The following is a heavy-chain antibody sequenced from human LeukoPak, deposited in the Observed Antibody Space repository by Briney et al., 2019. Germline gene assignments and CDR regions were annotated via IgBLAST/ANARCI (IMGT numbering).Heavy chain of an antibody. V-gene: IGHV3-33*01. D-gene: IGHD1-1*01. CDR2: IWYDGSNQ. CDR3: TRGRAQQYFEY. Sequence: GGSLRLSCAASRFTFRNYGMHWVRQAPGKGLEWVATIWYDGSNQYYADSVKGRFTISRDNSKNTLYLQMNSLRVEDTAVYYCTRGRAQQYFEYWGQGTLVTVSS. CDR1: RFTFRNYG. J-gene: IGHJ4*02.